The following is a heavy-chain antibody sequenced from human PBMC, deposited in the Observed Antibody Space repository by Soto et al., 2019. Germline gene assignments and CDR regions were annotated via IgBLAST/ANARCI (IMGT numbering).Heavy chain of an antibody. D-gene: IGHD3-9*01. CDR3: ARELGYYDILPGLIPFYGMDV. Sequence: QVQLVQSGAEVKKPGSSVKVSCKASGGTFSSYAISWVRQAPGQGLEWMGGIIPIFGTATYAQKLQGRVTITADDSTSTAYMELSSLRSEDTAVYYCARELGYYDILPGLIPFYGMDVWGQGTTVTVSS. CDR1: GGTFSSYA. J-gene: IGHJ6*02. V-gene: IGHV1-69*01. CDR2: IIPIFGTA.